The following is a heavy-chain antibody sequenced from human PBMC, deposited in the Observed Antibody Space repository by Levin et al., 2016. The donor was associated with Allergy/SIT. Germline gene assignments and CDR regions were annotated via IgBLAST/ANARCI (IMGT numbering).Heavy chain of an antibody. D-gene: IGHD3-3*01. CDR3: ARDLNDFWSVAP. Sequence: VRQAPGKGLEWVANIKQDGSEKYYVDSVKGRFTISRDNAKNSLYLQMNSLRAEDTAVYYCARDLNDFWSVAPWGQGTLVTVSS. V-gene: IGHV3-7*01. J-gene: IGHJ5*02. CDR2: IKQDGSEK.